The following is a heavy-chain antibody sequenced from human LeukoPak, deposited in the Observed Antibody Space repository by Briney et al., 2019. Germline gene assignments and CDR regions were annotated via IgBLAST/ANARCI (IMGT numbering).Heavy chain of an antibody. CDR2: IKQDGSEK. Sequence: RPGGSLRLSCAASGFTFSRYWMSWVRQAPGKGLEGVANIKQDGSEKYYVDSVKGRFTISRDNGKKSLYLQMNSLRAEDTAVYYCARYPYGSGTYYYFEYWGQGTLVTVSS. CDR1: GFTFSRYW. J-gene: IGHJ4*02. CDR3: ARYPYGSGTYYYFEY. D-gene: IGHD3-10*01. V-gene: IGHV3-7*03.